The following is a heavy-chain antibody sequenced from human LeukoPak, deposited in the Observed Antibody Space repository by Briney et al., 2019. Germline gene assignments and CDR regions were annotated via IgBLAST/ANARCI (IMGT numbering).Heavy chain of an antibody. J-gene: IGHJ4*02. V-gene: IGHV4-4*02. CDR2: INHSGST. CDR1: GFTFSSYAM. D-gene: IGHD3-22*01. CDR3: ARDQGHYDSSGYYHAGNFDY. Sequence: GSLRLSCAASGFTFSSYAMSWVRQPPGKGLEWIGEINHSGSTKYNVSLKSRVTISVDKSKNLFSLNLNSVTAADTAVYYCARDQGHYDSSGYYHAGNFDYWGQGTLVTVSS.